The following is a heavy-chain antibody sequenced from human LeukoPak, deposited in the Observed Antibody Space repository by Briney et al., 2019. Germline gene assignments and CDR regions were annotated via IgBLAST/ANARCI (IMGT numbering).Heavy chain of an antibody. CDR2: MKKNGNET. CDR3: ARELRTFDY. V-gene: IGHV3-7*01. Sequence: PGGSLTLSCAVSGFTLSSYWMTWVRQAPGKGLEWVANMKKNGNETIYVDSVEGRLTISRDNAKNSLSLQMNSLRAEDTAVDYFARELRTFDYWGQGTLVTVSS. D-gene: IGHD3-16*01. J-gene: IGHJ4*02. CDR1: GFTLSSYW.